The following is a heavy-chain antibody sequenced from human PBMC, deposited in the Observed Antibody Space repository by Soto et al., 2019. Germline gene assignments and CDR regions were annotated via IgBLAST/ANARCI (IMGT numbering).Heavy chain of an antibody. Sequence: QVQLVESGGGVVQPGRSLRLSCAASGFTFSSYGMHWVRQAPGKGLEWEAVISYDGSNKYYADSVKGRFTISRDNSKNTLYLQMNSLRAEDTAVYSCAPWFGAFDYWGQGTLVTVSS. D-gene: IGHD3-10*01. CDR3: APWFGAFDY. CDR1: GFTFSSYG. CDR2: ISYDGSNK. V-gene: IGHV3-30*03. J-gene: IGHJ4*02.